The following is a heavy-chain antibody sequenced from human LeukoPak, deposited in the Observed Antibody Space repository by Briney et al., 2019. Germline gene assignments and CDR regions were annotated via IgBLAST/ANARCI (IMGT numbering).Heavy chain of an antibody. CDR2: ISSSGSTI. CDR3: AKDYADSIAVAGDDAFDI. J-gene: IGHJ3*02. V-gene: IGHV3-48*03. CDR1: GFTFSSYE. Sequence: GGSLRLSCAASGFTFSSYEMNWVRQAPGKGLEWVSYISSSGSTIYYADSVKGRFTISRDNAKNSLYLQMHNLKAEDTAVYDCAKDYADSIAVAGDDAFDIWGQGTMVTVSS. D-gene: IGHD6-19*01.